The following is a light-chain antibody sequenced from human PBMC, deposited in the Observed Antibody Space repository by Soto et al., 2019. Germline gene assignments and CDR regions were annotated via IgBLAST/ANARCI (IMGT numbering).Light chain of an antibody. CDR1: QSISTN. CDR2: AAS. J-gene: IGKJ2*01. Sequence: DIQMTQSPSSLSAFAGDRVTITCRASQSISTNLHWYQQKPGKAPKLLIYAASSLQSGVPSRFRGSGSGTDFTLTITSLQPEDFATYYCQQSYSIPYIFGQGTKLDIK. V-gene: IGKV1-39*01. CDR3: QQSYSIPYI.